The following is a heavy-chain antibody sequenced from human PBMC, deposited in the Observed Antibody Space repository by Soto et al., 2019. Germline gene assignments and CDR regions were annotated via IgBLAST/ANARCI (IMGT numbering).Heavy chain of an antibody. CDR3: AREGRGIAVAGTLDAFDI. D-gene: IGHD6-19*01. CDR1: GGSISSGGYY. V-gene: IGHV4-31*03. Sequence: PSETLSLTCTVSGGSISSGGYYWSWIRQHPGKGLEWIGYIYYSGSTYYNPSLKSRVTISVDTSKNQFSLKLSSVTAADTAVYYCAREGRGIAVAGTLDAFDIWGQGTMVTVSS. J-gene: IGHJ3*02. CDR2: IYYSGST.